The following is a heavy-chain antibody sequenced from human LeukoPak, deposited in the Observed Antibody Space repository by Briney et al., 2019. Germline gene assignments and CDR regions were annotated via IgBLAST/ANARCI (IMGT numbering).Heavy chain of an antibody. V-gene: IGHV4-59*01. J-gene: IGHJ3*01. CDR1: GGSFSTYY. Sequence: PSETLSLTCTASGGSFSTYYWSWIRQPPGKGLEWIGYIYYSGSTNYNRSLESRLTISLDTPENQFSLKLGSVTAADTAVYYCARILPGFGHDPFDVWAQGQMVTVSS. CDR3: ARILPGFGHDPFDV. CDR2: IYYSGST. D-gene: IGHD3-9*01.